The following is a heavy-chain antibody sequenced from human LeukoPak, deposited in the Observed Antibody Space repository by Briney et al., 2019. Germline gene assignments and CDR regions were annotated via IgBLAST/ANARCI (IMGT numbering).Heavy chain of an antibody. CDR2: IYTSGST. V-gene: IGHV4-61*02. J-gene: IGHJ5*02. CDR3: ARARETYYDSLTGYNWFDP. D-gene: IGHD3-9*01. Sequence: SQTLSLTCTVSGGSISSGSYYWSWIRQPAGKGLEWIGRIYTSGSTNYNPSLKSRVTISVDTSKNQFSLKLSSVTAADTAVYYCARARETYYDSLTGYNWFDPWGQGTLVTVSS. CDR1: GGSISSGSYY.